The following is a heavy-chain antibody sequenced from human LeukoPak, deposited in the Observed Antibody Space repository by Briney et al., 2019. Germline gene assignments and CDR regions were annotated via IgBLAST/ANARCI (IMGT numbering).Heavy chain of an antibody. V-gene: IGHV3-43*01. D-gene: IGHD7-27*01. J-gene: IGHJ6*02. Sequence: PGGSLRLSCAASGFTFDDYTMHWVRQTPGKGLEWVSLISWDGGSTYYADSVRGRFTISRDNSKNSLYLQMNSLRTEDTALYYCAKEATGEGNGMDVWGQGTTVTVSS. CDR1: GFTFDDYT. CDR2: ISWDGGST. CDR3: AKEATGEGNGMDV.